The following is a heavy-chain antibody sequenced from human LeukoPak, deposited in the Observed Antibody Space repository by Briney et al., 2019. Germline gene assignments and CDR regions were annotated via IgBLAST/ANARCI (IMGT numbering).Heavy chain of an antibody. J-gene: IGHJ4*02. CDR3: AGGDFWGRGVNY. CDR2: IYTSGST. CDR1: GGSISSYY. D-gene: IGHD3-3*01. Sequence: SETLSLTCAVSGGSISSYYWSWIRQPAGKGLEWIGRIYTSGSTNYNPSLKSRVTMSVDTSKNQFSLKLSSVTAADTAVYYCAGGDFWGRGVNYWGQGTLVTVSS. V-gene: IGHV4-4*07.